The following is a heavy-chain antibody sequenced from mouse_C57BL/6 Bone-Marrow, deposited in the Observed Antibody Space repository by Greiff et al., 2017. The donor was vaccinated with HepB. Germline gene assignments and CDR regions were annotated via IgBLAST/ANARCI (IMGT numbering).Heavy chain of an antibody. Sequence: QVQLKQSGPGLVQPSQSLSITCTVSGFSLTSYGVHWVRQSPGKGLEWLGVIWRGGRTDYNADFMSRLSITKDNSKSQVFFKMNSLQADDTAIYYCDRKDWDGWYWYIDVWGTGTTVTGSS. CDR2: IWRGGRT. V-gene: IGHV2-5*01. CDR1: GFSLTSYG. J-gene: IGHJ1*03. CDR3: DRKDWDGWYWYIDV. D-gene: IGHD4-1*01.